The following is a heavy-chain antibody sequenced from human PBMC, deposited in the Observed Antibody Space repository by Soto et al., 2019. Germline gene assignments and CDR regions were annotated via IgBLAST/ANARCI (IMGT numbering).Heavy chain of an antibody. Sequence: QITLKESGPTLVKPTQTLTLTCTFSGFSLSTSGLGVAWIRHPPGKALEWLALIYWNDDKRYSPSLKSRLTITKDASKNQVVLTTTNMDPMDTATYVCAHRPPSGRDHWGQGTLVTVSS. V-gene: IGHV2-5*01. CDR2: IYWNDDK. CDR1: GFSLSTSGLG. J-gene: IGHJ5*02. CDR3: AHRPPSGRDH.